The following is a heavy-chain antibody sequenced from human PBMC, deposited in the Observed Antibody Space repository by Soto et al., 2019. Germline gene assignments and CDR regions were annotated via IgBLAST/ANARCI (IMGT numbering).Heavy chain of an antibody. V-gene: IGHV4-38-2*01. CDR3: VSDVRVGSSNWFDP. D-gene: IGHD1-26*01. CDR1: GYSISSGNF. CDR2: ISHTGNS. J-gene: IGHJ5*02. Sequence: PSETLSLTCGVSGYSISSGNFWGWIRQPPGKGLEWIASISHTGNSYYNPSLKSRVTLSVDTSTNRFSLNLSSVTAADTAVYYCVSDVRVGSSNWFDPWGQGSLVTVSS.